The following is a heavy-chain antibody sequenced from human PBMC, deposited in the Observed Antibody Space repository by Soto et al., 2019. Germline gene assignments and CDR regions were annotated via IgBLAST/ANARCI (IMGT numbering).Heavy chain of an antibody. Sequence: GGSLRLSCAASGFTFSSYGMRWVRQAPGKGLEWVAVISYDGSNKYYADSVKGRFTISRDNSKNTLYLQMNSLRAEDTAVYYCAKDLDYMVVLTDGMDVWGQGTTVTVSS. D-gene: IGHD2-15*01. CDR2: ISYDGSNK. CDR1: GFTFSSYG. J-gene: IGHJ6*02. CDR3: AKDLDYMVVLTDGMDV. V-gene: IGHV3-30*18.